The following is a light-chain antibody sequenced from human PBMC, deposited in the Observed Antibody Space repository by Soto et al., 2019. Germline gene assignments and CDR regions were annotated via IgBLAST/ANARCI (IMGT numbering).Light chain of an antibody. CDR3: QSYDSSLSEVV. V-gene: IGLV1-40*01. CDR2: GNN. Sequence: QPVLTQPPSVSGAPGQRVTISCTGSSSNIGAGYDVHWYQQLPGTAPKLLIYGNNNRPSGVPDRFSGSRSGTSASLAITGLQAEDEADYYCQSYDSSLSEVVFGGGTKLTVL. J-gene: IGLJ2*01. CDR1: SSNIGAGYD.